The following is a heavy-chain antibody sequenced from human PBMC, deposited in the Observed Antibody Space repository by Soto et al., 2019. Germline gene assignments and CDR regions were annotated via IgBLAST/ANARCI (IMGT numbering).Heavy chain of an antibody. CDR3: ASVRYDRRGFDH. CDR1: GDSISRSHW. D-gene: IGHD3-22*01. V-gene: IGHV4-4*02. Sequence: QVQLQESGPGLVRPSGALSVTCAVSGDSISRSHWWSWVRQSPGKGLEWIGEISHSGITNYNPSLKSRVTISGDKSKNQLSLKLTSVTAADTAVYYCASVRYDRRGFDHWGQGTLVSVSS. CDR2: ISHSGIT. J-gene: IGHJ4*02.